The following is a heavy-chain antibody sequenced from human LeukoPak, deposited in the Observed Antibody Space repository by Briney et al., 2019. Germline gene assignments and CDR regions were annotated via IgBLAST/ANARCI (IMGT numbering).Heavy chain of an antibody. CDR2: INPNSGGT. CDR3: ARGHSPRYSYGYWFDP. V-gene: IGHV1-18*01. J-gene: IGHJ5*02. CDR1: GGTFSSYA. D-gene: IGHD5-18*01. Sequence: ASVKVSCKASGGTFSSYAISWVRPAPAQRLEWMGWINPNSGGTNYAQKLQGRVTMTADTSTSTAYMELRSLRSDDTAVYYCARGHSPRYSYGYWFDPWGQGSLVTVSS.